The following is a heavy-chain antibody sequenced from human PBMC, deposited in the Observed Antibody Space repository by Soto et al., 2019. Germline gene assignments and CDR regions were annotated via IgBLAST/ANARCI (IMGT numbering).Heavy chain of an antibody. V-gene: IGHV1-18*01. CDR1: SYTFTSYG. Sequence: ASVKLSCKASSYTFTSYGISWVRQAPGQGLEWMGWISAYNGNTNYAQKLQGRVTMTTDTSTSTAYMELRSLRSDDTAVYYCARAYYDILTGYPNYGMDVWGQGTTVTVSS. CDR3: ARAYYDILTGYPNYGMDV. J-gene: IGHJ6*02. CDR2: ISAYNGNT. D-gene: IGHD3-9*01.